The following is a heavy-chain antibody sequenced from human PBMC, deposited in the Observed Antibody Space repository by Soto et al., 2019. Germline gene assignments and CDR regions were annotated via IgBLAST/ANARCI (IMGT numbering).Heavy chain of an antibody. CDR3: ARPLVAPVAGPYYYGMDV. Sequence: GGSLRLSCTASGFTFNSYGFNWVRQAPGKGLEWVAVIWYDGNTKYYEDSVKGRFTISRDNLRSTVYLQMNSLTAEDTAVYYCARPLVAPVAGPYYYGMDVWGQGTTVTVSS. J-gene: IGHJ6*02. D-gene: IGHD6-19*01. CDR1: GFTFNSYG. V-gene: IGHV3-33*01. CDR2: IWYDGNTK.